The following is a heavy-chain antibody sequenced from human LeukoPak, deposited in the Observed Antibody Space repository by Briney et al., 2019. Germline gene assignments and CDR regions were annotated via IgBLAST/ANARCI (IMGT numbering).Heavy chain of an antibody. CDR2: ISSSSSYI. D-gene: IGHD2-2*01. CDR1: GFTFSSYS. V-gene: IGHV3-21*01. CDR3: AREEWACSSTSCYVDV. Sequence: GGSLRLSCAASGFTFSSYSMNWVRQAPGKGLEWVSSISSSSSYIYYADSVKGRFTISRDNAKNSLYLQMNSLRAEDTAVYYCAREEWACSSTSCYVDVWGKGTTVTISS. J-gene: IGHJ6*03.